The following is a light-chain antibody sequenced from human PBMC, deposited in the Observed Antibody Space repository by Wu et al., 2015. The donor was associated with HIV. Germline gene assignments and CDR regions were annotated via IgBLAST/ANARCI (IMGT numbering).Light chain of an antibody. Sequence: EILLTQSPATLSLSPGERATLSCRASQSVSSFLAWYQHKPGQAPRPLIYDASNRATDIPPRFSGSGSGTDFTLTINSLEPEDFAVYYCQQSITWPLTFGQGTRLEIK. CDR1: QSVSSF. CDR2: DAS. J-gene: IGKJ5*01. CDR3: QQSITWPLT. V-gene: IGKV3-11*01.